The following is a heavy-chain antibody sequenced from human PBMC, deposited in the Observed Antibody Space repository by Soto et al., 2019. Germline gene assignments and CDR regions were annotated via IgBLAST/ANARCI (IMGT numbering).Heavy chain of an antibody. CDR2: IWYDGSNK. CDR1: GFTFSSYG. Sequence: PGGSLRLSCAASGFTFSSYGMHWVRQAPGRGLEWVAVIWYDGSNKYYADSVKGRFTISRDNSKNTLYLQMNSLRAEDTAVYYCASDRERLPHYGMDVWGPGTTVTV. J-gene: IGHJ6*02. CDR3: ASDRERLPHYGMDV. D-gene: IGHD1-1*01. V-gene: IGHV3-33*01.